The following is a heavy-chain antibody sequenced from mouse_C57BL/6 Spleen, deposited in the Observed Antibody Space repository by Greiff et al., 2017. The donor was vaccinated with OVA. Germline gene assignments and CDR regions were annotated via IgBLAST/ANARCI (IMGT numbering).Heavy chain of an antibody. Sequence: VKLVESGPGLVAPSQSLSITCTVSGFSLTSYAISWVRQPPGKGLEWLGVIWTGGGTNYNSALKSRLSISKDNSKSQVFLKMNSLQTDDTARYYCARKKRNWEDWYFDVWGTGTTVTVSS. CDR2: IWTGGGT. CDR1: GFSLTSYA. J-gene: IGHJ1*03. CDR3: ARKKRNWEDWYFDV. D-gene: IGHD4-1*01. V-gene: IGHV2-9-1*01.